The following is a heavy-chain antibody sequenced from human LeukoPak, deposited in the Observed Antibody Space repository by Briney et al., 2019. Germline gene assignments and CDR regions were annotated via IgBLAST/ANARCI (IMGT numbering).Heavy chain of an antibody. V-gene: IGHV3-23*01. D-gene: IGHD3-3*01. J-gene: IGHJ6*02. Sequence: PAGGSLRLSCAASGFTFSSYAMSWVRQAPGKGLGWVSAISGSGGTTYYADSVKGRFTISRGNSKNTLYLQMNSLRAEDTAVYYCAKRQYYDFWSGSIGMDVWGQGTTVTVSS. CDR2: ISGSGGTT. CDR1: GFTFSSYA. CDR3: AKRQYYDFWSGSIGMDV.